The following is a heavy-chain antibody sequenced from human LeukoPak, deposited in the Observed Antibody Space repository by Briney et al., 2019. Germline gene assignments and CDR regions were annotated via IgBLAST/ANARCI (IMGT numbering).Heavy chain of an antibody. CDR1: GFSFSNYW. CDR2: IKEDGSQI. V-gene: IGHV3-7*03. CDR3: ARVTAVAGTFGTN. J-gene: IGHJ4*02. D-gene: IGHD6-19*01. Sequence: PGGSLRLSCVGTGFSFSNYWMNWVRQAPGKGLEWVANIKEDGSQIYYVDSVKGRFTISRDNAKNSVYLQMNSLRAEDTAVYYCARVTAVAGTFGTNWGQGTLVTVSS.